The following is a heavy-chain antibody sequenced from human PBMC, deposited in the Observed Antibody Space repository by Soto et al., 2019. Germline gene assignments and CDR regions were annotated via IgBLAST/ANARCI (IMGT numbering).Heavy chain of an antibody. CDR1: GGTFSSYA. J-gene: IGHJ6*02. D-gene: IGHD2-2*02. V-gene: IGHV1-69*13. CDR2: IIPIFGTA. Sequence: SVKVSCKASGGTFSSYAISWVRQAPGQGLEWMGVIIPIFGTANYAQKFQGRVTITADESTSTAYMELSSLRSEDTAVYYCARDRGECSSTSCYNYYYYGMDVWGQGTTVTVSS. CDR3: ARDRGECSSTSCYNYYYYGMDV.